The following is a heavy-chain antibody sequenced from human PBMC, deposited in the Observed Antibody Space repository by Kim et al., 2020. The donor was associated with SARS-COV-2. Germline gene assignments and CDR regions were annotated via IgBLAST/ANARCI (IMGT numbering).Heavy chain of an antibody. Sequence: ASVKVSCKASRYIFSKNGIDWVRQAPGQSLEWMGWINIADGNTEYSEKFYDRLTITRDTSASASYLELSSLTSEDTAVYYCARGGPFSGSGSPFDFWGQG. J-gene: IGHJ4*02. D-gene: IGHD3-10*01. V-gene: IGHV1-3*04. CDR1: RYIFSKNG. CDR3: ARGGPFSGSGSPFDF. CDR2: INIADGNT.